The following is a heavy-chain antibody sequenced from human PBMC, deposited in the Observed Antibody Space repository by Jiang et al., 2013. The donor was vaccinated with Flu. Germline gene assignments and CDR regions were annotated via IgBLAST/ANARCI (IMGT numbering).Heavy chain of an antibody. CDR3: ARSYCGGDCYSMFGYSYYGMDV. J-gene: IGHJ6*01. D-gene: IGHD2-21*02. CDR1: SGSISSHY. CDR2: IHNSGTT. V-gene: IGHV4-59*08. Sequence: GPGLVKPSETLSLTCTVSSGSISSHYWSWIRQPPGKGLEWIGYIHNSGTTNYNPSLKSRVTISIDTSTNQFSLKLISVTAPDTAVYYCARSYCGGDCYSMFGYSYYGMDVWGPRGPRSPSPQ.